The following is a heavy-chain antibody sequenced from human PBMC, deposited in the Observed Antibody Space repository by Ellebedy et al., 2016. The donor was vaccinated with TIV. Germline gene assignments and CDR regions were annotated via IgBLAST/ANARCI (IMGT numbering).Heavy chain of an antibody. CDR2: INPSGGST. Sequence: ASVKVSCXASGYTFTSYYMHWVRQAPGQGLEWMGIINPSGGSTSYAQKFQGRVTMTRDTSISTAYMELSRLRSDDTAVYYCARVNCSSTSCYNPTFGYWGQGTLVTVSS. J-gene: IGHJ4*02. CDR3: ARVNCSSTSCYNPTFGY. CDR1: GYTFTSYY. D-gene: IGHD2-2*02. V-gene: IGHV1-46*01.